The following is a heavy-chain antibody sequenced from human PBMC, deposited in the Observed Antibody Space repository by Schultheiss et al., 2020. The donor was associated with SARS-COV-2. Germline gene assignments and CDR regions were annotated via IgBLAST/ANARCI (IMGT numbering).Heavy chain of an antibody. CDR1: GFTFSSYA. Sequence: GGSLRLSCAASGFTFSSYAMSWVRQAPGKGLECVALISYDGSNKYYPDSVKGRFTISRDNSKNTLYLQMNSLRAEDTALYYCARVLFQGGHYYYGMDVWGQGTTVTVSS. D-gene: IGHD5-18*01. CDR2: ISYDGSNK. CDR3: ARVLFQGGHYYYGMDV. V-gene: IGHV3-30*03. J-gene: IGHJ6*02.